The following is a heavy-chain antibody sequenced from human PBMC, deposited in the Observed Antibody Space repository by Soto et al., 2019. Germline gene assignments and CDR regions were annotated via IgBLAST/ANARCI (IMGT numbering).Heavy chain of an antibody. J-gene: IGHJ5*02. Sequence: PSETLSLTCTVSGGSISSYYWSWIRQPAGKGLEWIGRIYTSGSTNYNPSLKSRVTMSVDTSKNQFSLKLSSVTAADTAVYYCAGAYYDFWSGPIGGVNWFDPWGQGTLVTVSS. V-gene: IGHV4-4*07. CDR3: AGAYYDFWSGPIGGVNWFDP. CDR2: IYTSGST. D-gene: IGHD3-3*01. CDR1: GGSISSYY.